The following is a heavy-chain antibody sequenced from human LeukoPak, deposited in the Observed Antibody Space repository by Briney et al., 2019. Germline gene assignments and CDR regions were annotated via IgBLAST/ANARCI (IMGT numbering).Heavy chain of an antibody. J-gene: IGHJ4*02. Sequence: ASETLSLTCAAYGGSFSGYYWSWIRQPPGKGLEWIGEINHSGSTNYNPSLKSRVTISVDTSKNQFSLKLSSVTAADTAVYYCARTVGAAGGYYWGQGTLVTVSS. V-gene: IGHV4-34*01. CDR3: ARTVGAAGGYY. D-gene: IGHD6-13*01. CDR1: GGSFSGYY. CDR2: INHSGST.